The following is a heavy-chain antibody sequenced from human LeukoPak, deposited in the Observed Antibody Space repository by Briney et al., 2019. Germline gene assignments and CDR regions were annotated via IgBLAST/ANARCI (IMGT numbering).Heavy chain of an antibody. CDR3: ARAYSNLLYFDL. CDR2: INHSGST. CDR1: GGSFSGYY. V-gene: IGHV4-34*01. Sequence: SETLSLTCAVYGGSFSGYYWSWIRQPPGKGLEWIGEINHSGSTSYNPSLKSRVAISVDTSKNQFSLKLSSVTAADTAVYYCARAYSNLLYFDLWGRGTLVTVSS. D-gene: IGHD4-11*01. J-gene: IGHJ2*01.